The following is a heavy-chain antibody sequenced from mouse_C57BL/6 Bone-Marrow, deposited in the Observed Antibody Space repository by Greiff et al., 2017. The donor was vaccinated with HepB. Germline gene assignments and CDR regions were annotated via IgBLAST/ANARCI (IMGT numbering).Heavy chain of an antibody. V-gene: IGHV1-75*01. D-gene: IGHD2-5*01. CDR1: GYTFTDYY. Sequence: QVQLKQSGSELVKPGASVKISCKASGYTFTDYYINWVKQRPGQGLEWIGWIFPGSGSTYYNEKFKGKATLTVDKSSSTAYMLLSSLTSEDSAVYFCARIYYSNYEGYWGQGTTLTVSS. CDR2: IFPGSGST. CDR3: ARIYYSNYEGY. J-gene: IGHJ2*01.